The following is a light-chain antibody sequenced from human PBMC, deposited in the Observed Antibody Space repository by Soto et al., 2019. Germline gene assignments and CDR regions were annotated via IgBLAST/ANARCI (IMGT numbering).Light chain of an antibody. CDR1: SFDVGGYDS. J-gene: IGLJ3*02. CDR2: AVS. Sequence: QSVLTQPPSASGSPGQSVTISCTGTSFDVGGYDSVSWYQHHPGKAPKLIIYAVSKRPSGVPDRFSGSKSGNTASLTVSGLQAEDEAEYYCTSYAGVVVFSGGTKLTVL. CDR3: TSYAGVVV. V-gene: IGLV2-8*01.